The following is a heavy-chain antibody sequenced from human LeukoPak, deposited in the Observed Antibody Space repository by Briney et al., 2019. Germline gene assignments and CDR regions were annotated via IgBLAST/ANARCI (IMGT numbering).Heavy chain of an antibody. CDR2: INHSGST. CDR1: GGSFSGYY. V-gene: IGHV4-34*01. J-gene: IGHJ4*02. D-gene: IGHD3-22*01. CDR3: ARHSKYYYDSSGSDFDY. Sequence: SETLSLTCAVYGGSFSGYYWSWIRQPPGKGLEWIGEINHSGSTYYNPSLKSRVTISVDTSKNQFSLKLSSVTAADTAVYYCARHSKYYYDSSGSDFDYWGQGTLVTVSS.